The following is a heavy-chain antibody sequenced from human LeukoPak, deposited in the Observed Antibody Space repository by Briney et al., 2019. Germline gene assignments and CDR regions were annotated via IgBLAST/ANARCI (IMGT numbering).Heavy chain of an antibody. J-gene: IGHJ4*02. CDR3: ARVGVGPHVLRYFDWSYGY. Sequence: GGSLRLSCAASGFTFSSYWMSWVSQAPGKGLEWVANIKQDGSEKYYVDSVKGRFTISRDKAKNSLYLQMNSLRAEDTAVYYCARVGVGPHVLRYFDWSYGYWGQGTLVTVSS. D-gene: IGHD3-9*01. CDR1: GFTFSSYW. V-gene: IGHV3-7*03. CDR2: IKQDGSEK.